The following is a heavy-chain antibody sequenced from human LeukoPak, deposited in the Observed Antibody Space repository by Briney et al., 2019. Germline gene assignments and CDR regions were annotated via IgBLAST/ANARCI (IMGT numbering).Heavy chain of an antibody. D-gene: IGHD3-3*01. J-gene: IGHJ4*02. Sequence: GGSLRLSCAASGLTFSRYSMNWVRQAPGTGLEWVSYISSSSSTIYYADSVKGRFTISRDNAKNSLYLQMNSLRAEDTAVYYCARDLEWLLSYFDYWGQGTLVTVSS. CDR2: ISSSSSTI. CDR3: ARDLEWLLSYFDY. CDR1: GLTFSRYS. V-gene: IGHV3-48*01.